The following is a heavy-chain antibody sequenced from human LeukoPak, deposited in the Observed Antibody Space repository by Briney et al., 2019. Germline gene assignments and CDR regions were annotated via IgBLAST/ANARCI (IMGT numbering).Heavy chain of an antibody. CDR2: IIPIFGTA. D-gene: IGHD2-2*01. J-gene: IGHJ5*02. V-gene: IGHV1-69*13. CDR3: ASHLGYCSSTSCYYWFDP. Sequence: ASVKVSCKASGYTFTSYGISWVRQAPGQGLEWMGGIIPIFGTANYAQKFQGRVAITADESTSTAYMELSSLRSEDTAVYYCASHLGYCSSTSCYYWFDPWGQGTLVTVSS. CDR1: GYTFTSYG.